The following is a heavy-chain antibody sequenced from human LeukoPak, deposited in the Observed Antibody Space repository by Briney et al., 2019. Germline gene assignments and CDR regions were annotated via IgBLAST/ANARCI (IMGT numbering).Heavy chain of an antibody. Sequence: GGSLRLSCVGSGFTSIAYALTWARQAPGKGLEWVSGISGGGVTTYYADSVKGRFTISRDNSKNTLYLQMNSLRAEDTAVYYCAKEIMETTYFDYWGQGTLVTVSS. D-gene: IGHD3-16*01. V-gene: IGHV3-23*01. CDR2: ISGGGVTT. CDR3: AKEIMETTYFDY. J-gene: IGHJ4*02. CDR1: GFTSIAYA.